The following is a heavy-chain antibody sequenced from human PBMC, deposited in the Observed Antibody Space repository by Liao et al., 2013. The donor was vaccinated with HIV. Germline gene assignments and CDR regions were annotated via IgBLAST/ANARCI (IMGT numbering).Heavy chain of an antibody. CDR3: ARVLAWGLDAFDI. J-gene: IGHJ3*02. V-gene: IGHV4-39*07. CDR2: IYYSGST. D-gene: IGHD7-27*01. Sequence: QVQLQESGPGLVKPSETLSLTCTVSGGSISSYYWGWIRQPPGKGLEWIGTIYYSGSTYFNPSLKSRVTISVDTSKNQFSLKLSSVTAADTAFYYCARVLAWGLDAFDIWAKGQWSPSLQ. CDR1: GGSISSYY.